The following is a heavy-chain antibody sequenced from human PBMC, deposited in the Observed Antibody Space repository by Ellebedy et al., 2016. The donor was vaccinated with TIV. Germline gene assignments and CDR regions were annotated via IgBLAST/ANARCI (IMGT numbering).Heavy chain of an antibody. V-gene: IGHV4-31*03. D-gene: IGHD2-15*01. Sequence: MPSETLSLTCTVSGGSIRRGGYYWSWIRQPPGKGLEWIGYIYYSGSTYYNPSLKSRVTISVDTSKKQLSLKLSPVTAADTAVYYCARAESVMVVAATFDYWGQGTLVTVSS. CDR1: GGSIRRGGYY. CDR2: IYYSGST. CDR3: ARAESVMVVAATFDY. J-gene: IGHJ4*02.